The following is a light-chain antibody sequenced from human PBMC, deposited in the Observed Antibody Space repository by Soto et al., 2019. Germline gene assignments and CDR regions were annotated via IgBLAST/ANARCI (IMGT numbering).Light chain of an antibody. CDR2: EGS. V-gene: IGLV2-23*01. CDR3: CSYAGSSTPLV. CDR1: SSDVGSYNL. J-gene: IGLJ3*02. Sequence: QSALTQPASVSGSPGQSITISCTGTSSDVGSYNLVSWYQQHPGKAPKLMIYEGSKRPSGVSNRFSGSKSGNTASLTISGLQAEDEADYYCCSYAGSSTPLVLGGGTKVTVL.